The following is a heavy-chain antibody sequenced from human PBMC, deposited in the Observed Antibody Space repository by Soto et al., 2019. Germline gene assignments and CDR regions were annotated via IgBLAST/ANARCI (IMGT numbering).Heavy chain of an antibody. D-gene: IGHD6-19*01. CDR2: TSGSGGST. J-gene: IGHJ4*02. CDR3: ARRSSGWYFEY. V-gene: IGHV3-23*01. CDR1: GFTFSSYA. Sequence: EVQLLESGGGLVQPGGSLRLSCAASGFTFSSYAMNWASQAPGKVLEWVSVTSGSGGSTYYADSVNGRFTIARDNCKNTLYQQMNYLRAEDTAVYYCARRSSGWYFEYWGQGSLFTVSS.